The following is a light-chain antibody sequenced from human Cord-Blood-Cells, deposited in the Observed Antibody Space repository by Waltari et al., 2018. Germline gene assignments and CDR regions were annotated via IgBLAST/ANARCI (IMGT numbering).Light chain of an antibody. J-gene: IGKJ1*01. Sequence: DVVMTQSPLSLPVTLGQPASISCRSRQSLVYSDGNTYLNWFQQRPGQSPRRLIYKVSNRDSGVPDRFSGSGSGTDFTRKISRVEAEDVGVYYCMQGTHWPWTFGQGTKVEIK. V-gene: IGKV2-30*01. CDR1: QSLVYSDGNTY. CDR3: MQGTHWPWT. CDR2: KVS.